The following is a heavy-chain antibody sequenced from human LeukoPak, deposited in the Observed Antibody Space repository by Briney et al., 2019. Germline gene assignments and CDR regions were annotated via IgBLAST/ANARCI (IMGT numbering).Heavy chain of an antibody. D-gene: IGHD3-9*01. J-gene: IGHJ5*02. CDR2: IIPIFGTA. Sequence: ASVKVSCKASGGTFSSYATSWVRQAPGQGLEWMGGIIPIFGTANYAQKFQGRVTITADESTSTAYMELSSLRSEDTAVYYCARVKSGDDILTGYYTSQYNWFDPWGQGTLVTVSS. CDR1: GGTFSSYA. V-gene: IGHV1-69*01. CDR3: ARVKSGDDILTGYYTSQYNWFDP.